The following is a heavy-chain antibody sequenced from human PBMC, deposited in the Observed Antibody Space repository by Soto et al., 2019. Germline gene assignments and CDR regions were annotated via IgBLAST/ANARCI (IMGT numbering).Heavy chain of an antibody. D-gene: IGHD2-2*01. Sequence: QVQLQESGPGLVKPSETLSLTCNVSGGSMSNYYWSWIRQPPGKGLEWIGYIYYSGNTNYNPSLKSRVTISEDTSKNQFSLRLSSVTAADTAVYYCARVVVPAALGPPYYYYYYMDVWGKGTTVTVSS. J-gene: IGHJ6*03. CDR3: ARVVVPAALGPPYYYYYYMDV. V-gene: IGHV4-59*01. CDR2: IYYSGNT. CDR1: GGSMSNYY.